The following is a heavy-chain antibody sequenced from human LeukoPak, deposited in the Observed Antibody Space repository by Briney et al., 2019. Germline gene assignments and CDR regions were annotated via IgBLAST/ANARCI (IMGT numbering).Heavy chain of an antibody. CDR3: ARVGGCSSTSCYEGWFDP. J-gene: IGHJ5*02. Sequence: ASVKVSCKASGGTFSSYAISWVRQAPGQGLEWMGGIIPIFGTANYGQKFQGRVTITADESTSTAYMELSSLRSEDTAVYYCARVGGCSSTSCYEGWFDPWGQGTLVTVSS. CDR2: IIPIFGTA. CDR1: GGTFSSYA. V-gene: IGHV1-69*13. D-gene: IGHD2-2*01.